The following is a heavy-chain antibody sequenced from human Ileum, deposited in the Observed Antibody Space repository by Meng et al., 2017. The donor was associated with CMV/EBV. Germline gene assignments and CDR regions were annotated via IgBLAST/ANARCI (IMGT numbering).Heavy chain of an antibody. CDR2: IWYDGSNE. CDR1: GFTFSRYC. V-gene: IGHV3-30*02. J-gene: IGHJ5*02. Sequence: GESLKISCAASGFTFSRYCMHWVRQTPGKGLEWVAFIWYDGSNEYYADSVRGRFTISRDNSKNKLYLQMNSLRAEDTAVYYCAKASVVVPVAWGRWFDHWGQGTLVTVSS. CDR3: AKASVVVPVAWGRWFDH. D-gene: IGHD2-2*01.